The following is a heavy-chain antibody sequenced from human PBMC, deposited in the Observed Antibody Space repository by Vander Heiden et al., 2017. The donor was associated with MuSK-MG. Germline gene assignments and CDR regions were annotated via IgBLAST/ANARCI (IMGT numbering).Heavy chain of an antibody. CDR1: GFTVSSNY. Sequence: EVQLVESGGGLIQPGGSLRLSCAASGFTVSSNYMSWVRQAPGKGLEWVSVIYSGGSTYYADSVKGRFTISRDNSKNTLYLQMNSLRAEDTAVYYCARDRRVVVTSPDAFDIWGQGTMVTVSS. D-gene: IGHD3-22*01. J-gene: IGHJ3*02. V-gene: IGHV3-53*01. CDR3: ARDRRVVVTSPDAFDI. CDR2: IYSGGST.